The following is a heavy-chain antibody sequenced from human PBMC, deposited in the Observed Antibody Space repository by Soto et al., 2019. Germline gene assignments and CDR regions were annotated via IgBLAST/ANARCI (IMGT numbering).Heavy chain of an antibody. CDR2: IYYSGST. D-gene: IGHD6-6*01. Sequence: XETLSLTCTVSGGSISSSNYYWVWIRQPPGKGLEWVGGIYYSGSTYYNPSLKSRVTISVDTSKNQFSLNLNSVTAADTAVYYAAEMSIGARLLHFYGMDVWGQGTKVTVSS. J-gene: IGHJ6*02. CDR1: GGSISSSNYY. V-gene: IGHV4-39*01. CDR3: AEMSIGARLLHFYGMDV.